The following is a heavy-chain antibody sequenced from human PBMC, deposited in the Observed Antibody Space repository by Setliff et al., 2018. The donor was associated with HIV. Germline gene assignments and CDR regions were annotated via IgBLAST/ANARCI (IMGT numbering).Heavy chain of an antibody. D-gene: IGHD2-21*02. J-gene: IGHJ2*01. CDR3: ARHDGTYCGGDCYLLGYFDL. Sequence: SETLSLTCAVSAYSINSGYYWGWIRQPPGKGLEWIGSIYHNGSIYYNPSLKSRVTISVDTSKNQFSLKLSSVTAADTAVYYCARHDGTYCGGDCYLLGYFDLWGRGTLVTVSS. V-gene: IGHV4-38-2*01. CDR1: AYSINSGYY. CDR2: IYHNGSI.